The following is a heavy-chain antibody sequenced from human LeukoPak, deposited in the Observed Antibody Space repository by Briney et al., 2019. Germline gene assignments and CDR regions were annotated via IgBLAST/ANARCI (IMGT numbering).Heavy chain of an antibody. CDR3: ARAIAAAGTVGRNYYYMDV. Sequence: PGGSLRLSCAASGFTFSSYWMHWVRQAPGKGLVWVSRINSDGSTTSYADSVKGRFTISRDDAKNSLYLQMNSLRAEDTAVYYCARAIAAAGTVGRNYYYMDVWGKGTTVTISS. CDR2: INSDGSTT. D-gene: IGHD6-13*01. V-gene: IGHV3-74*01. CDR1: GFTFSSYW. J-gene: IGHJ6*03.